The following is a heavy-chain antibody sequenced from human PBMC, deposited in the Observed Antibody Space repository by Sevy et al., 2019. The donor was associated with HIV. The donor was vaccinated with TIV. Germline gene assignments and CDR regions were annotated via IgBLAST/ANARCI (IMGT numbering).Heavy chain of an antibody. CDR2: VSGSGDST. J-gene: IGHJ5*02. CDR1: GFTFSSYT. V-gene: IGHV3-23*01. CDR3: AKGAPWGSAFDP. D-gene: IGHD7-27*01. Sequence: GGSLRLSCAASGFTFSSYTMSWVRLPPGKGLEWVSTVSGSGDSTDYAGSVKGRFTISRDNSKNTLYLQINSLRAEDTAVYYCAKGAPWGSAFDPWGQGTLVTVSS.